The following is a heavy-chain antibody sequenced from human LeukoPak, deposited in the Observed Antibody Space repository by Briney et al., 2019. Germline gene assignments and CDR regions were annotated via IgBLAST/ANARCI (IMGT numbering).Heavy chain of an antibody. D-gene: IGHD2-15*01. J-gene: IGHJ5*02. CDR3: AADCSGGSCYVFWFDP. CDR2: IRYDGSNK. V-gene: IGHV3-30*02. Sequence: GGSLRLSCAASGFTFSSYGMHWVRQAPGKGLEWVAFIRYDGSNKYYADSVKGRFTISRDNSKNTLYLQMNSLRAEDTAVYYCAADCSGGSCYVFWFDPWGQGTLVTVSS. CDR1: GFTFSSYG.